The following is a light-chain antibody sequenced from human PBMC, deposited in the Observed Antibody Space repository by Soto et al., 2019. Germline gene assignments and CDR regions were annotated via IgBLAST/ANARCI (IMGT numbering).Light chain of an antibody. J-gene: IGKJ4*01. CDR3: QQYGSVPLT. Sequence: EIVLTQSPGTLSLSPGEMATLSCRASQSVSTSYLAWYQKKPGQAPRLLIYGASSRATGIPDRFSGSGSGADFTLTISRLEPEDFAVYYRQQYGSVPLTFGGGTKVEIK. V-gene: IGKV3-20*01. CDR1: QSVSTSY. CDR2: GAS.